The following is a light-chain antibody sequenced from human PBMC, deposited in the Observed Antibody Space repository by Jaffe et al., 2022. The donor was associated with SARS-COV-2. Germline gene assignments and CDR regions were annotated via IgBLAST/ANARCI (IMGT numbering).Light chain of an antibody. CDR1: QTVSRY. J-gene: IGKJ1*01. V-gene: IGKV3-11*01. CDR3: QQRFNWPPT. Sequence: EIVLTQSPATLSLSPGESATLSCRASQTVSRYFAWYQQKPGQAPRLLIFDASTRATGIPARFSGSGSGTDFTLTISSLEPADFAVYYCQQRFNWPPTFGQGTKVEMK. CDR2: DAS.